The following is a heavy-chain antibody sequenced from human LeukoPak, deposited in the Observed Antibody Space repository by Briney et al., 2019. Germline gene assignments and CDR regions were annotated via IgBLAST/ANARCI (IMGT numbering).Heavy chain of an antibody. CDR2: INTDGSNT. Sequence: GGSLRLSCAASGFTFSSYWMHWVRPAPGKGLVWVSRINTDGSNTDYADSVKGRFTISRDNAKNTLYLQMNSLRAEDTAVYYCARGSFYYNREEAFQHWGQGTLVTVSS. J-gene: IGHJ1*01. CDR3: ARGSFYYNREEAFQH. CDR1: GFTFSSYW. V-gene: IGHV3-74*01. D-gene: IGHD3-22*01.